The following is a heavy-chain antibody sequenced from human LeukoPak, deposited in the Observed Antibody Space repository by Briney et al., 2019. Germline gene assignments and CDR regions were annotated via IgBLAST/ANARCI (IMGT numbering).Heavy chain of an antibody. V-gene: IGHV4-38-2*01. CDR1: GYSISSGYY. CDR2: IYRSGST. CDR3: ATVGEVAEAFDI. J-gene: IGHJ3*02. D-gene: IGHD5-12*01. Sequence: SETLSLTCGVSGYSISSGYYWGWIRQPPGKGLEWIGSIYRSGSTYYNPSLKSRVTISVDTSENQFSLKLSSVTAADTALYYTATVGEVAEAFDIWGQGTMVTVSS.